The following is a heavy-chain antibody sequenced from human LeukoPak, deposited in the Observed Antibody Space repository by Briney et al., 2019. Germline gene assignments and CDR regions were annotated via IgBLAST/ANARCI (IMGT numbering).Heavy chain of an antibody. J-gene: IGHJ4*02. CDR1: GGSISSYY. D-gene: IGHD3-10*01. Sequence: SETLSLTCTVSGGSISSYYWSWIRQPPGKGLEWIGYIYTSGTTNYNPSLKSRVTMSIDTSKNQFSLKLSSVTAADTAIYYCARDAKYYYGSRTYFFFEYWGQGTLLTVSS. CDR3: ARDAKYYYGSRTYFFFEY. CDR2: IYTSGTT. V-gene: IGHV4-4*08.